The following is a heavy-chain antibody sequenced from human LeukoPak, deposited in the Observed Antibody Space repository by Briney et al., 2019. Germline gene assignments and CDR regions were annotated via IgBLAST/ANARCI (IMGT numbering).Heavy chain of an antibody. Sequence: GGSLRLSCAASGFTFSSYAMHWVRQAPGKGLEWVAVISYDGSNKYYADSVKGRFTISRDNSKNTLYLHMNSLRAEDTAVYYCARDPLLAGPFDSWGQGTLVTVSS. CDR1: GFTFSSYA. CDR3: ARDPLLAGPFDS. V-gene: IGHV3-30-3*01. CDR2: ISYDGSNK. J-gene: IGHJ4*02. D-gene: IGHD6-13*01.